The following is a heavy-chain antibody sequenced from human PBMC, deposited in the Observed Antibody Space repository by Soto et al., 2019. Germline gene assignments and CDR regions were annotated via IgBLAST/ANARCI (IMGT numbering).Heavy chain of an antibody. Sequence: KTSETLSLTCTVSGGSIRSGGYYRSWIRHLPGKGLEWIGNIYYSGNTYYNPSLKSRLAISVDTSKNQFSLKLNSVTAADTAVYYCARDSLMATAGTARYYYGLDVWGQGTTVTVSS. CDR3: ARDSLMATAGTARYYYGLDV. D-gene: IGHD2-21*02. CDR2: IYYSGNT. V-gene: IGHV4-31*03. CDR1: GGSIRSGGYY. J-gene: IGHJ6*02.